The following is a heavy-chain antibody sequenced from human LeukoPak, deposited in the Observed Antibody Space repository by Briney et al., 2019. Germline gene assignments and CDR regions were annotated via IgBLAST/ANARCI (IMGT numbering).Heavy chain of an antibody. CDR2: ISSSSSYI. V-gene: IGHV3-21*01. D-gene: IGHD6-13*01. CDR3: AKTSGRDSSSWYWAFDY. Sequence: PGGSLRLSCAASGFTFSGYSMNWVRQAPGEGLEWVSSISSSSSYIYYADSVKGRFTISRDNAKNSLYLQMNSLRAEDTAVYYCAKTSGRDSSSWYWAFDYWGQGTLVTVSS. CDR1: GFTFSGYS. J-gene: IGHJ4*02.